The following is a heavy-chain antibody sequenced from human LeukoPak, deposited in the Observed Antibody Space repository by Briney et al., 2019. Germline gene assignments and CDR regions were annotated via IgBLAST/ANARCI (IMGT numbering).Heavy chain of an antibody. V-gene: IGHV3-30-3*01. CDR3: ARGDATIPFDY. Sequence: PGRSLRLSCAASGSTFSSYAMHWVRQAPGKGLEWVAVISYDGSNKYYADSVKGRFTISRDNSKNTLYLQMNSLRAEDTAVYYCARGDATIPFDYWGQGTLVTVSS. CDR1: GSTFSSYA. D-gene: IGHD5-12*01. J-gene: IGHJ4*02. CDR2: ISYDGSNK.